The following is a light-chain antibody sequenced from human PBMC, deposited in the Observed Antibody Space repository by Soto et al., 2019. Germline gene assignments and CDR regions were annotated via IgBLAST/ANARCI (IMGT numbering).Light chain of an antibody. J-gene: IGKJ4*01. CDR2: GAS. V-gene: IGKV3-15*01. CDR1: QSLSTN. Sequence: DIVVTQSPATLSVSPGEGATLSCRATQSLSTNLAWYQHKPRQAPRLLIYGASTRSTGIPARFSGSGSVTAFTLDISSLQSEDFAVYYCQQYNYWPPLTFGGGTRVEIK. CDR3: QQYNYWPPLT.